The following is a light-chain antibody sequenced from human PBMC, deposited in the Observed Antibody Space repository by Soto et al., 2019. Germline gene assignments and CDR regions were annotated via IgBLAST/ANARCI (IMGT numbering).Light chain of an antibody. CDR2: YNN. V-gene: IGLV1-47*02. CDR1: SSNVGSNF. J-gene: IGLJ3*02. CDR3: ATWDDSLSGHWV. Sequence: QSVLTQPPSASGTPGQTVTISCSGSSSNVGSNFVYWYQQVPGTAPKLLIYYNNKRPSGVPDRVSGSKSGTSASLAISGLRSEDEADYYCATWDDSLSGHWVFGGGTKLTVL.